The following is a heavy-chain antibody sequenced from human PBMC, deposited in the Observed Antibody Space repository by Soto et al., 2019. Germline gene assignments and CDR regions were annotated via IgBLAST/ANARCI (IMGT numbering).Heavy chain of an antibody. CDR2: INTGNGNT. CDR1: GYTFISYA. J-gene: IGHJ6*02. V-gene: IGHV1-3*04. D-gene: IGHD4-17*01. Sequence: QVQVMQSGAEVKKPGASVKVSCMTSGYTFISYALNWVRQAPGQRLEWMGRINTGNGNTDYSQRFQGRITITRGTTAPXTYMELTSLRPEDTAVYYCATAEGTVTTGWYGLDVWGQGTTVTVSS. CDR3: ATAEGTVTTGWYGLDV.